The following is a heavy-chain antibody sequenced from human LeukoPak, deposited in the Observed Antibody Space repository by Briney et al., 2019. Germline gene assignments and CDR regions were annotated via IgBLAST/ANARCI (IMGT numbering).Heavy chain of an antibody. J-gene: IGHJ5*02. V-gene: IGHV1-8*01. CDR2: MSPDDGFT. CDR1: ADTLSGDD. Sequence: ASVKVSCKSSADTLSGDDVHWVRQAPGQGLEWLGWMSPDDGFTGYAQDFQGRLTMTTDTTINTVFMELGGLKSEDTAVYYCATESAITISGVVFHYFDPWGQGTLVTVSS. D-gene: IGHD3-3*01. CDR3: ATESAITISGVVFHYFDP.